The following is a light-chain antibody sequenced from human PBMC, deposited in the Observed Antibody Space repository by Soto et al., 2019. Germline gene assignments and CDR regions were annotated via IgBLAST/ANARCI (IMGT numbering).Light chain of an antibody. V-gene: IGKV3-20*01. J-gene: IGKJ1*01. CDR3: QQYAASPRT. CDR1: QSVANAY. CDR2: CAS. Sequence: EIVLTQSPGTLSLSPRERATLSCRASQSVANAYLAWYQHKVGQSPRLLIYCASNRAPGIPDRFSGSGSGTDFTLTISRLEPEDFAVYYCQQYAASPRTFGQGTQVEVK.